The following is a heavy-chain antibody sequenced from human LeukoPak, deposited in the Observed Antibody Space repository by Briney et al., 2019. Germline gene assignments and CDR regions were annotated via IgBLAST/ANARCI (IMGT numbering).Heavy chain of an antibody. CDR2: ISGRDGAT. J-gene: IGHJ1*01. CDR3: AKDSPVATV. D-gene: IGHD6-13*01. Sequence: GGSLRVSCAASGFTFTSYGMSWVRQSLGKGLEWVSAISGRDGATYCAASVKGRFTIYRDNSKNTLYLQMNSLRAEDTAVYYCAKDSPVATVWGQGTLVTVSS. CDR1: GFTFTSYG. V-gene: IGHV3-23*01.